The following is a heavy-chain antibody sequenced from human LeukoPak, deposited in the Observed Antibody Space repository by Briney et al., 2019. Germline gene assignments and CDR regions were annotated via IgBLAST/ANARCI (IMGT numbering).Heavy chain of an antibody. V-gene: IGHV3-7*01. J-gene: IGHJ5*02. CDR3: TKTYDR. CDR1: GFTFSSYW. CDR2: IKQDGSEK. Sequence: GGSLRLSCGASGFTFSSYWMTWVRQAPGKGLEWVANIKQDGSEKYYVDSVKGRFTISRDNAKNSLYLQMNSLRAEDTAVYYCTKTYDRWGQGTRVTVSS.